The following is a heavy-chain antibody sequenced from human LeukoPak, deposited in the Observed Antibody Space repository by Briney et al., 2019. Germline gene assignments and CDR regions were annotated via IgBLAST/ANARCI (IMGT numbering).Heavy chain of an antibody. Sequence: SETLSLTCAVYGGSFSGYYWSWIRQPPGKGLEWIGEINHSGSTNYNPSLKSRVTISVDTSKDQFSLKLSSVTAADTAVYYCARGEYSSGWYERWGQGTLVTVSS. CDR3: ARGEYSSGWYER. CDR2: INHSGST. V-gene: IGHV4-34*01. J-gene: IGHJ5*02. CDR1: GGSFSGYY. D-gene: IGHD6-19*01.